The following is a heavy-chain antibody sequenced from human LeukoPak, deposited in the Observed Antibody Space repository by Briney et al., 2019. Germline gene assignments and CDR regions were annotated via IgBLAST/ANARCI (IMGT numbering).Heavy chain of an antibody. CDR1: GLTLSNVW. D-gene: IGHD3-3*01. CDR3: TGAKSGY. J-gene: IGHJ4*02. CDR2: IRSQTAGGTT. V-gene: IGHV3-15*07. Sequence: GGSLRLSCAVSGLTLSNVWMNWVRQAPGKGLEWVGRIRSQTAGGTTDFAAPVKGRFTISRDDSKNTLYLQMNSLKTEDTAVYYCTGAKSGYWGQGTLVTVSS.